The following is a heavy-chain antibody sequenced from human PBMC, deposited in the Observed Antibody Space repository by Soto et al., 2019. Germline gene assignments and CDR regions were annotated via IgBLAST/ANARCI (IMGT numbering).Heavy chain of an antibody. CDR3: ARDPDYDDAFDI. Sequence: ASVKVSCKASGYTFTGYYMHWVRQAPGQGLEWMGWINPNSGGTNYAQKFQGRVTMTRDTSISTAYMELSRLRSDDTAAYYCARDPDYDDAFDIWGQGTMVTVSS. J-gene: IGHJ3*02. V-gene: IGHV1-2*02. CDR1: GYTFTGYY. CDR2: INPNSGGT. D-gene: IGHD3-16*01.